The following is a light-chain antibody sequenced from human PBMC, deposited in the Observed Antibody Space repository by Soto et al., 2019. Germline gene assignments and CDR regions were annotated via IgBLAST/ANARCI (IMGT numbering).Light chain of an antibody. Sequence: QSALTQPPSASGSPGQSVTISCTGTSSDVGGYNYVSWYQQHPGKVPKLMVYEVIKRPSGVPDRFSGSKSGNTASLTVSGLQAEDEADYYCTSYAGGNNVFGTGTKLTVL. CDR1: SSDVGGYNY. CDR3: TSYAGGNNV. V-gene: IGLV2-8*01. J-gene: IGLJ1*01. CDR2: EVI.